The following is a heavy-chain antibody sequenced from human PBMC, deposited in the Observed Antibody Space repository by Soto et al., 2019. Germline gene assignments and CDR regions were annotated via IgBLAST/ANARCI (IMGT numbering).Heavy chain of an antibody. CDR3: ARGGTIQLWLRTPGYFDY. D-gene: IGHD5-18*01. J-gene: IGHJ4*02. V-gene: IGHV4-34*01. CDR1: GGSFSGYY. Sequence: SETLSLTCAVYGGSFSGYYWSWIRQPPGKGLEWIGEINHSGSTNYNPSLKSRVTISVDTSKNQFSLKLSSVTAADTAVYYCARGGTIQLWLRTPGYFDYWGQGTLVTVSS. CDR2: INHSGST.